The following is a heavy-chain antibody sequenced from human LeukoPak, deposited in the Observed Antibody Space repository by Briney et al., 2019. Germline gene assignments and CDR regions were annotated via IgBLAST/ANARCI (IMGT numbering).Heavy chain of an antibody. CDR1: EFTFSSYG. CDR2: IGYDGSNK. Sequence: GGSLRLSCAASEFTFSSYGMHWVRQAPGKGLEWVAFIGYDGSNKFYADSVKGRFTISRDNAKNSLYLQMNSLRAEDTAVYYCARDTSYYFDYWGQGTLVTVSS. J-gene: IGHJ4*02. D-gene: IGHD6-6*01. CDR3: ARDTSYYFDY. V-gene: IGHV3-30*02.